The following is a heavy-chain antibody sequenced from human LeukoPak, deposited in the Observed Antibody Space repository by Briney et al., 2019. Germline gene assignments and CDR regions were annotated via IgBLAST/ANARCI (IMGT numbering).Heavy chain of an antibody. V-gene: IGHV4-61*02. CDR3: ARGYYDILTGFDWFDP. Sequence: PSETLSLTCTVSGGSISSNSYYWSWIRQPAGKGLEWIGRIYTSGSTNYNPSLKSRVTISVDTSKNQFSLKLSSVTAADTAVYYCARGYYDILTGFDWFDPWGQGTLVTVSS. D-gene: IGHD3-9*01. CDR2: IYTSGST. CDR1: GGSISSNSYY. J-gene: IGHJ5*02.